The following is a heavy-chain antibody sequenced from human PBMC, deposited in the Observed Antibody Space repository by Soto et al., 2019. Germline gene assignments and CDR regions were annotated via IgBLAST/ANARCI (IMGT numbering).Heavy chain of an antibody. CDR3: APLSVSLSGPYGIHV. Sequence: PSETLSLTCRVSGYSVSSSDYYWAWIRQPPGKGLEWIGSMLYSGLTYYNPSLKSRVTLSVDTSKNQFSVMLNSVTALDTAVYYCAPLSVSLSGPYGIHVWGQGTTVTVSS. CDR2: MLYSGLT. J-gene: IGHJ6*02. D-gene: IGHD2-15*01. CDR1: GYSVSSSDYY. V-gene: IGHV4-39*01.